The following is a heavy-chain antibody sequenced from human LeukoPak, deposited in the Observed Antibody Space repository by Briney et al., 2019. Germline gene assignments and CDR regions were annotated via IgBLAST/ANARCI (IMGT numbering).Heavy chain of an antibody. Sequence: SVKVSCKASGGTFSSYAISWVRQAPGQGLEWMGRIIPIFGTANYAQKFQGRVTITTDESTSTAYMELSNLRSEDTAVYYCARDKLVTYYYGSGSHDADWGQGTLVTVSS. CDR1: GGTFSSYA. D-gene: IGHD3-10*01. CDR3: ARDKLVTYYYGSGSHDAD. V-gene: IGHV1-69*05. CDR2: IIPIFGTA. J-gene: IGHJ4*02.